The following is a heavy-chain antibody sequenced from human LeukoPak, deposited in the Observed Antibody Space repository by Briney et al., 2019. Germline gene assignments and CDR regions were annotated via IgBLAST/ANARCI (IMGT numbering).Heavy chain of an antibody. Sequence: GGSLRLSCAASGFNFRKYWMQWVRQVPGKGLVWVSEINPDGDYSGHSNSVRGRFTISRDNAKNTLYLQMTSLSAEDTAVYYCARSLGGWGQGTLVSVSS. CDR3: ARSLGG. CDR1: GFNFRKYW. V-gene: IGHV3-74*01. D-gene: IGHD3-16*01. CDR2: INPDGDYS. J-gene: IGHJ4*01.